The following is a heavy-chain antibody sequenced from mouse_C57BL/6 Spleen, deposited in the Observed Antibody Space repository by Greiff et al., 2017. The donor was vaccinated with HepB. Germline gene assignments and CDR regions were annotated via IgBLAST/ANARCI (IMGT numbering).Heavy chain of an antibody. CDR3: ARDPFAYSNWYFDY. V-gene: IGHV1-72*01. CDR2: IDPNSGGT. J-gene: IGHJ2*01. Sequence: QVHVKQPGAELVKPGASVKLSCKASGYTFTSYWMHWVKQRPGRGLEWIGRIDPNSGGTKYNEKFKSKATLTVDKPSSTAYMQLSSLTSEDSAVYYCARDPFAYSNWYFDYWGQGTTLTVSS. D-gene: IGHD2-5*01. CDR1: GYTFTSYW.